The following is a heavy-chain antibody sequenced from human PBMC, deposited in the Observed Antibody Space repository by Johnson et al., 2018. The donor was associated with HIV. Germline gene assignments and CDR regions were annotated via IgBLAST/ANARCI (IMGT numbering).Heavy chain of an antibody. CDR1: EFTFSDYY. Sequence: QVQLVESGGGLVQPGGSLRLSCAAYEFTFSDYYMNWIRQAPGKGLEWVSFISSSGSTIQYADSVKDRFTISRDNAKNSLYLQMNSLRDEDTAVYYCARDLRPPTRTFDLCGQGTMVTVSS. CDR3: ARDLRPPTRTFDL. D-gene: IGHD5/OR15-5a*01. J-gene: IGHJ3*01. CDR2: ISSSGSTI. V-gene: IGHV3-11*04.